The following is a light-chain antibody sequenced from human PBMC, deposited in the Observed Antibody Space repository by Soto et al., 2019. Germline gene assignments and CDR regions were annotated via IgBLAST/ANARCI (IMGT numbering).Light chain of an antibody. V-gene: IGKV4-1*01. CDR1: QSVLLSSNNKNY. CDR2: WAS. J-gene: IGKJ1*01. CDR3: QQYDNSVWT. Sequence: DILMTKSPDSLAVSLGDTPTINCESSQSVLLSSNNKNYLGWYQQKPGQPPKLLIYWASARESGVPDRFSGSGSGTDFTLTISRLEPEDLAVYYCQQYDNSVWTVGQGTKVDIK.